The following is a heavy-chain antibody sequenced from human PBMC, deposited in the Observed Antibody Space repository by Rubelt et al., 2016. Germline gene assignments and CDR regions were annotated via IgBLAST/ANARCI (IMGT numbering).Heavy chain of an antibody. J-gene: IGHJ4*02. CDR1: GGSFSGYY. V-gene: IGHV4-34*01. D-gene: IGHD5-18*01. CDR2: INQSGST. Sequence: QVQLQQWGAGLLKPSETLSLTCAVYGGSFSGYYWSWIRQPPETGLEWIGEINQSGSTNYNPSLKSLVTIPVDTSKNQFSLKLSSVTAADTAVYYCATPTREYSYGYDYWGQGTLVTVSS. CDR3: ATPTREYSYGYDY.